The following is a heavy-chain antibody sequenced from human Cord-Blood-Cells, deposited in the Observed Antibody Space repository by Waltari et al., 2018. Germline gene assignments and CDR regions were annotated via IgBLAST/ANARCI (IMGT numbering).Heavy chain of an antibody. V-gene: IGHV3-33*01. Sequence: QVQLVASGGGVVQPGRSLRLSCAAAGFTFCSYGLTWGRQAPGKGLEWVAVIWYDGSNKYYADSVKGRFTISRDNSKNTLYLQMNSLRAEDTAVYYCARASPRHNDAFDIWGQGTMVTVSS. CDR2: IWYDGSNK. CDR3: ARASPRHNDAFDI. CDR1: GFTFCSYG. J-gene: IGHJ3*02.